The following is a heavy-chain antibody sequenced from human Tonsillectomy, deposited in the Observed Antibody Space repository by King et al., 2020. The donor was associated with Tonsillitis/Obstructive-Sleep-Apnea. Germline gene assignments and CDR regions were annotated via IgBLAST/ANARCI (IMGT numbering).Heavy chain of an antibody. CDR3: TRLDDSGVYYFDC. J-gene: IGHJ4*02. CDR2: IYYSGSV. D-gene: IGHD3-22*01. CDR1: GGVISTRTHY. Sequence: QLQESGPGLVKPSETLSLTCYVSGGVISTRTHYWGLIRQPSGNGLEWIGCIYYSGSVDYAPSLTSRVNISVDTSKNQFSLKLNSLTAADTAVYYCTRLDDSGVYYFDCWGQGTLVTVSS. V-gene: IGHV4-39*01.